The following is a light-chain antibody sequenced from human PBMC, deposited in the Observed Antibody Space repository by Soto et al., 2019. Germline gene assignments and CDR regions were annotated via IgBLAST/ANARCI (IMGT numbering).Light chain of an antibody. Sequence: DIEMTQSPSALSASVGDKVTITCRASQPISSYLNWYQHKPGEAPRLLIYFISRLQSGAPSRFSGSGSGKDFTLTIDSPQPEDTATYYCQQTYSRSVTFGQGTRLEIK. V-gene: IGKV1-39*01. CDR3: QQTYSRSVT. J-gene: IGKJ5*01. CDR2: FIS. CDR1: QPISSY.